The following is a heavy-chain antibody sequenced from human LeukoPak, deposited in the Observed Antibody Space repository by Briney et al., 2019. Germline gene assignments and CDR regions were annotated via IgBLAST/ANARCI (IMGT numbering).Heavy chain of an antibody. CDR2: ISGSGGST. V-gene: IGHV3-23*01. CDR1: GFTFSSYA. J-gene: IGHJ4*02. CDR3: AKGGVGATNYFDY. Sequence: PGGPLRLSCAASGFTFSSYAMSWVRQAPGKGLEWVSAISGSGGSTYYADSVKGRFTISRDNSKSTLYLQMNSLRAEDTAVYYCAKGGVGATNYFDYWGQGTLVTVSS. D-gene: IGHD1-26*01.